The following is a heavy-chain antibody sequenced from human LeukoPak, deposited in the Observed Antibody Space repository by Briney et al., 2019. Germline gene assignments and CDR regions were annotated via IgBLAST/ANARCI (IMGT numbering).Heavy chain of an antibody. Sequence: GGSLRLSCAASGFTFSSYGMHWVRQAPGKGLEWVAVIWYDGSNKYYADSVKGRFTISRDNAKNSLYLQMNSLRAEDTALYYCARGRSSSSPNFDYWGQGTLVTVSS. V-gene: IGHV3-33*01. CDR1: GFTFSSYG. D-gene: IGHD6-6*01. J-gene: IGHJ4*02. CDR3: ARGRSSSSPNFDY. CDR2: IWYDGSNK.